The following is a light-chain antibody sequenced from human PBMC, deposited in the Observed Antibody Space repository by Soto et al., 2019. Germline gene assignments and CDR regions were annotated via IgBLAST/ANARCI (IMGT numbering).Light chain of an antibody. J-gene: IGLJ3*02. V-gene: IGLV1-47*01. CDR2: RSN. CDR3: AAWDDSLSGLWV. Sequence: QSVLTQPPSASGTPGQRVTISCSGSSSNIGSNFVSWYQQLPGTAPKLLIYRSNRRPSGVPDRFSGSRSGTSASLAISGLRSEDEADYYCAAWDDSLSGLWVFGGGTKVTVL. CDR1: SSNIGSNF.